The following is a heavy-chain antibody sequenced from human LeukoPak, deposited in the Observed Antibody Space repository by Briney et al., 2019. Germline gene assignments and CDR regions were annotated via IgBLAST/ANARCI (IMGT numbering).Heavy chain of an antibody. J-gene: IGHJ4*02. CDR2: ISPDGSET. CDR1: GFSFSNFW. CDR3: ARDMWGSFDY. V-gene: IGHV3-74*01. D-gene: IGHD7-27*01. Sequence: GGSLRLSCAASGFSFSNFWMHWGRHAPGEGLVWVSRISPDGSETTYADSVKGRSTISRDNAKNTLYLQLSSLRAEDTAVYYCARDMWGSFDYWGQGALVTVSS.